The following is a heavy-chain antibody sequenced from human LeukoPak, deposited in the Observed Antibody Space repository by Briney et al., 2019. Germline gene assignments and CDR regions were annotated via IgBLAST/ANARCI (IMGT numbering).Heavy chain of an antibody. CDR1: GFTLSRYW. CDR2: TNEDGSYA. CDR3: GRINYTADY. Sequence: PGGSLRLSCAASGFTLSRYWVHWVRQPPGKGLMWLSRTNEDGSYAEYADSVKGRFTISRDNAKNTVYLQMNSLRTEDTAVYFCGRINYTADYWGRGTLVTVSS. J-gene: IGHJ4*02. D-gene: IGHD3-3*01. V-gene: IGHV3-74*03.